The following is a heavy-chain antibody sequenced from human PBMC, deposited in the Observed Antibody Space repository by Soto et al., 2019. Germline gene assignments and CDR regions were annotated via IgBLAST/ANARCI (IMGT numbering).Heavy chain of an antibody. CDR3: TKGATRPFDS. CDR1: GYRFTSSL. Sequence: GESLKISGQRAGYRFTSSLIGWVRQMPGKGLEWLGNVYPSDSDVSYSSSFEGRVTISADNSINTAYLHLLNLKASDTAIYYCTKGATRPFDSLGQGTPVPVSS. D-gene: IGHD3-16*01. J-gene: IGHJ4*02. V-gene: IGHV5-51*01. CDR2: VYPSDSDV.